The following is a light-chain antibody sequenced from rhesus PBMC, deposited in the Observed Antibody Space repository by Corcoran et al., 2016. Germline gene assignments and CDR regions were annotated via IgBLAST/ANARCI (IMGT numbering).Light chain of an antibody. CDR1: QSLSNY. Sequence: DIQMTQSPSSLSASVGDRVTITCQARQSLSNYLNWYQQKTGKIPKLLIYRASSLQSGIPARFSGSGSGTDFTLTLCSLQPTDFATYYCLQCYSYPLTFGGGTKVELK. V-gene: IGKV1-43*03. J-gene: IGKJ4*01. CDR2: RAS. CDR3: LQCYSYPLT.